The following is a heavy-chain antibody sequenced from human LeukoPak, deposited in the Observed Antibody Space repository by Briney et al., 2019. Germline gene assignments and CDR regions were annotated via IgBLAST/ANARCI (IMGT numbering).Heavy chain of an antibody. J-gene: IGHJ3*02. CDR1: GSTFDSYS. V-gene: IGHV3-21*01. D-gene: IGHD3-3*01. CDR3: ASNDFWSGLEAFDI. Sequence: GGSLRLSCAASGSTFDSYSMNWVRQAPGKGPEWVSSISSSSSYIYYADSVKGRFTISRDNAKNSLYLQMNSLRAEDTAVYYCASNDFWSGLEAFDIWGQGTMVTVSS. CDR2: ISSSSSYI.